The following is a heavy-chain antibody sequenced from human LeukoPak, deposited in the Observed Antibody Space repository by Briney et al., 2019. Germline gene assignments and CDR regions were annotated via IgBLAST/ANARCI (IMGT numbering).Heavy chain of an antibody. Sequence: GGSLRLSCAASGFTFSSFDMHWVRHPTGQGLEWVSTIGTASDTYYPGSVEGRFTLSRDNSKNTLYLRMNSLRAEDTAVYYCAREELYYGSGSSVYYYGMDVWGQGTTVTVSS. J-gene: IGHJ6*02. V-gene: IGHV3-13*01. CDR1: GFTFSSFD. D-gene: IGHD3-10*01. CDR3: AREELYYGSGSSVYYYGMDV. CDR2: IGTASDT.